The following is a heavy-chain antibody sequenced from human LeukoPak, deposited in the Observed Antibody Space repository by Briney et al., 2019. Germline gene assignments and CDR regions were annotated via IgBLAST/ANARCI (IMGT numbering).Heavy chain of an antibody. J-gene: IGHJ4*02. CDR2: IDIDGGT. Sequence: GGSLRLSCAASGFTFSHSYMHWVRQASGKGLVWVSRIDIDGGTGYADSVKGRFTISRDNAKNTVELQMNDLRAEDTALYYCARDMNYNLDFWGQGTLVTVSS. CDR3: ARDMNYNLDF. V-gene: IGHV3-74*01. CDR1: GFTFSHSY. D-gene: IGHD1-1*01.